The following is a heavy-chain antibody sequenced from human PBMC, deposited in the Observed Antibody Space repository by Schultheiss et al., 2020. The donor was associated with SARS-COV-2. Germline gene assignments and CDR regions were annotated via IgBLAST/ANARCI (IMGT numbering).Heavy chain of an antibody. CDR1: GFTFSSYN. CDR3: ARAQVARGWLQLGPSDY. CDR2: ISDSGTTI. V-gene: IGHV3-48*02. D-gene: IGHD5-24*01. Sequence: GGSLRLSCAASGFTFSSYNMVWVRQAPGKGLDWVSYISDSGTTIYYADSVKGRFTISRDNAKNSLYLQMNSLRDEDTAVYYCARAQVARGWLQLGPSDYWGQGTLVTVSS. J-gene: IGHJ4*02.